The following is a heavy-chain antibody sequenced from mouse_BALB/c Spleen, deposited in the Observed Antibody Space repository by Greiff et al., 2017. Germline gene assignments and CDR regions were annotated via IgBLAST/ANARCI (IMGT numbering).Heavy chain of an antibody. V-gene: IGHV7-3*02. CDR3: ARDTAADD. CDR1: GFTFTDYY. Sequence: EVQGVESGGGLVQPGGSLRLSCATSGFTFTDYYMSWVRQPPGQALEWLGFIRNKANGYTTEYSASVKGRFTISRDTSQSILYLQMNTLRAEDSATYYCARDTAADDWGQGTTLTVSA. J-gene: IGHJ2*01. CDR2: IRNKANGYTT.